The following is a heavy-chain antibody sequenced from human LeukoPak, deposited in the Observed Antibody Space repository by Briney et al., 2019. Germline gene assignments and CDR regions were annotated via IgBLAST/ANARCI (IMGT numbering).Heavy chain of an antibody. CDR2: IYYSGST. J-gene: IGHJ4*02. CDR1: GGSIISSSYY. V-gene: IGHV4-39*07. D-gene: IGHD5-18*01. CDR3: AREDTAMGFDY. Sequence: SETLSLTCTVSGGSIISSSYYWGWIRQPPGRGLEWIGRIYYSGSTYYNPSLKSRVTISVDTSKNQFSLKLSSVTAADTAVYYCAREDTAMGFDYWGQGTLVTVSS.